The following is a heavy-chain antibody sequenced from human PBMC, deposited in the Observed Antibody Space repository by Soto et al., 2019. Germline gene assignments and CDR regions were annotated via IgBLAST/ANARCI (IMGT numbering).Heavy chain of an antibody. CDR2: ITGDGAST. Sequence: SLRLSCAASGLTFSPYAMTWVRQSPGRGLEWVSTITGDGASTYYADSVKGRSTISRDTSKNTLYLQMNSLRAEDSAVYYCAKEQQWERQHYFDYWGPGTLATVSS. V-gene: IGHV3-23*01. D-gene: IGHD1-26*01. CDR1: GLTFSPYA. J-gene: IGHJ4*01. CDR3: AKEQQWERQHYFDY.